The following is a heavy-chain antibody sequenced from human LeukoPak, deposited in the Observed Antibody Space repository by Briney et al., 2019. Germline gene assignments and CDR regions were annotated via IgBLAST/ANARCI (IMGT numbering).Heavy chain of an antibody. CDR1: GYSISSGYY. Sequence: PSETLSLTCTVSGYSISSGYYWGWIRQPPGKGLEWIGSIYHSGSTYYNPSLKSRVTISVDTSKNQFSLKPSSVTAADTAVYYCARLLSPGWFDPWGQGTLVTVSS. V-gene: IGHV4-38-2*02. CDR2: IYHSGST. CDR3: ARLLSPGWFDP. D-gene: IGHD2/OR15-2a*01. J-gene: IGHJ5*02.